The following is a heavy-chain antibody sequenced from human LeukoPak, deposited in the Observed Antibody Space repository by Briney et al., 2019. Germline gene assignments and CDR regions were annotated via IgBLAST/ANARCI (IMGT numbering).Heavy chain of an antibody. D-gene: IGHD3-22*01. CDR1: GFTFSSYS. CDR3: ARTYDSSGYYPYYFDY. V-gene: IGHV3-21*01. J-gene: IGHJ4*02. CDR2: ISSSSSYI. Sequence: GGSLRLSCAASGFTFSSYSMNWVRQAPGKGLELVSSISSSSSYIYYADSVKGRFTISRDNAKNSLYLQMNSLRAEDTAVYYCARTYDSSGYYPYYFDYWGQGTLVTVSS.